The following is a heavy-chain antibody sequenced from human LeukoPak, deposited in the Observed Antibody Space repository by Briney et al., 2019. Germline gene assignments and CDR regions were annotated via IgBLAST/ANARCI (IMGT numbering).Heavy chain of an antibody. CDR2: INPNSGGT. V-gene: IGHV1-2*02. Sequence: RASVKVSCKASGYPFIGNYIHWVRQAPGQGLEWMGWINPNSGGTQYSQKFQGRVTLTRDTSITTGYMELSGLTSDDTAVYYCARDRALIVVVPAAIGFDPWGQGTLVTVSS. D-gene: IGHD2-2*01. CDR1: GYPFIGNY. J-gene: IGHJ5*02. CDR3: ARDRALIVVVPAAIGFDP.